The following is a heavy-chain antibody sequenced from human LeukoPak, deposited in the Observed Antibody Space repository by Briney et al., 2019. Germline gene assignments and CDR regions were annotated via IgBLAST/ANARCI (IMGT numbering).Heavy chain of an antibody. CDR3: ARDSYYYGSGSNESYYYYYGMDV. J-gene: IGHJ6*02. CDR2: IIPIFGTA. CDR1: GYTFTSFG. D-gene: IGHD3-10*01. Sequence: ASVKVSCKASGYTFTSFGIAWVRQAPGQGLEWMGGIIPIFGTANYAQKFQGRVTITADESTSTAYMELSSLRSEDTAVYYCARDSYYYGSGSNESYYYYYGMDVWGQGTTVTVSS. V-gene: IGHV1-69*13.